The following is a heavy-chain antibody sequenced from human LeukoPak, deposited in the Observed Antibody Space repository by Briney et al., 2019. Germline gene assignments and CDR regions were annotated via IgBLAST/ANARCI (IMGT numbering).Heavy chain of an antibody. CDR3: ARMMVRGNYYFDY. D-gene: IGHD3-10*01. V-gene: IGHV1-69*13. J-gene: IGHJ4*02. CDR2: IIPIFGTA. CDR1: GGTFSSYA. Sequence: SVTVSCKASGGTFSSYAIGWVRQAPGQGLEWMGGIIPIFGTANYAQKFQGRVTITADESTSTAYMELSSLRSEDTAVYYSARMMVRGNYYFDYWGQGTLVTVSS.